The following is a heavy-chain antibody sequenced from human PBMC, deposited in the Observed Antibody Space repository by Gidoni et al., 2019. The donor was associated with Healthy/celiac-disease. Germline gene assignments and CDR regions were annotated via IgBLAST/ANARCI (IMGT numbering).Heavy chain of an antibody. V-gene: IGHV4-59*01. CDR3: ARDRIAAAGNYYYYGMDV. J-gene: IGHJ6*02. D-gene: IGHD6-13*01. CDR2: IYYSGST. CDR1: GGSISSYY. Sequence: QVQLQESGPGLVKPAETLSLTCTVAGGSISSYYWSWIRQPPGKGLEWIGYIYYSGSTNYNPSLKRRVTISVDTSKNQFSLKLSSVTAAATAVYYCARDRIAAAGNYYYYGMDVWGQGTTVTVSS.